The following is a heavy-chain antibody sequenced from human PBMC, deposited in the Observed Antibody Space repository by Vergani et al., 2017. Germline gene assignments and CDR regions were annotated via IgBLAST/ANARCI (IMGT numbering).Heavy chain of an antibody. CDR3: AKEGPIAAAVDY. J-gene: IGHJ4*02. CDR2: ISGSGGST. D-gene: IGHD6-13*01. Sequence: VQLQQWGAGLLKPSETLSLTCAVYGGSFSGYYWSWVRQAPGKGLEWVSAISGSGGSTYYADSVKGRFTISRDNSKNTLYLQMNSLRAEDTAVYYCAKEGPIAAAVDYWGQGTLVTVSS. CDR1: GGSFSGYY. V-gene: IGHV3-23*01.